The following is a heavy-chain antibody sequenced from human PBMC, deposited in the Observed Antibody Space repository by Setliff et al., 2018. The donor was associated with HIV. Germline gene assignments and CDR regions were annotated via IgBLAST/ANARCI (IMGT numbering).Heavy chain of an antibody. D-gene: IGHD3-22*01. Sequence: GGSLRLSCAASGLNFTLYDTHWVRQAPGKGLSWLAVLWSDGNNKKYAASVKGRFTISRDNSKNTLFLQMNSLRAEDTALYYCAKATYYYDTTGLHYYMDVWGKGTTVTVSS. CDR2: LWSDGNNK. CDR3: AKATYYYDTTGLHYYMDV. V-gene: IGHV3-30*02. CDR1: GLNFTLYD. J-gene: IGHJ6*03.